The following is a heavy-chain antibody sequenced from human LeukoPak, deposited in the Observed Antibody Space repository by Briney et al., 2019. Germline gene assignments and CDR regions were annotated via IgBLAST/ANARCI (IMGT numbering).Heavy chain of an antibody. V-gene: IGHV1-18*01. J-gene: IGHJ4*02. CDR1: PDTFTRYG. CDR2: IRAYNGDT. Sequence: ASVKVSCKASPDTFTRYGITWVRQAPGQGLEWMGWIRAYNGDTNYAQKFQGRVPMTAERSTNTAYMELRGLTFDDPAVFYCATTTATSGSSLYWGQGTLVNVAS. D-gene: IGHD6-19*01. CDR3: ATTTATSGSSLY.